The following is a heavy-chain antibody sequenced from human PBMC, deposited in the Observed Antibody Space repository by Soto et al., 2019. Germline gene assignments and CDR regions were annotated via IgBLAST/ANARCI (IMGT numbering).Heavy chain of an antibody. CDR2: INHSGST. V-gene: IGHV4-34*01. D-gene: IGHD5-18*01. CDR3: ARTRGYSYGFGLGY. CDR1: GGSFSGYY. J-gene: IGHJ4*02. Sequence: PSETLSLTCAVYGGSFSGYYWSWIRQPPGKGLEWIGEINHSGSTNYNPSLKSRVTISVDTSKNQFSLKLSSVTAADTAVYYCARTRGYSYGFGLGYWGQGTLVTVSS.